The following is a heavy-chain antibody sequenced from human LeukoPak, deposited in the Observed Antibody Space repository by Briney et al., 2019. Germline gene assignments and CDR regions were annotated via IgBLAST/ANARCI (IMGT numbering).Heavy chain of an antibody. J-gene: IGHJ4*02. Sequence: GGSLRLSYTAAGFNFGTYWMSWVRQSPEKGLEFVANIKYDDTVKNYVDSVKGRFTISRDNPSNSVYLQMDSLRPEDTALYYCARDPDSSAFDYWGQGAQVTVSS. CDR3: ARDPDSSAFDY. CDR2: IKYDDTVK. CDR1: GFNFGTYW. V-gene: IGHV3-7*01. D-gene: IGHD2-15*01.